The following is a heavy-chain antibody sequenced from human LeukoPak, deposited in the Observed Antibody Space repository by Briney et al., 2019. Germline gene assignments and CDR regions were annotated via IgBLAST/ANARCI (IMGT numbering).Heavy chain of an antibody. D-gene: IGHD2-15*01. CDR3: ARLYCSGASCYGKHYFAF. Sequence: GGSLRLSCAASGFTFSSYSMNWVRQAPGKGLEWVSSISSSSSYIYYADSVKGRFTISRDNAKNSLYLQMNSLRAEDTAVYYCARLYCSGASCYGKHYFAFWGQGALVTVSS. J-gene: IGHJ4*02. V-gene: IGHV3-21*01. CDR1: GFTFSSYS. CDR2: ISSSSSYI.